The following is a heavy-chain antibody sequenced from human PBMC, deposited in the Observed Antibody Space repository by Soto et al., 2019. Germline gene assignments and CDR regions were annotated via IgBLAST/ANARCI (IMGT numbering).Heavy chain of an antibody. Sequence: QLQLQESGSGLVKPSQTLSLTCAVSGGSISSGGYSWSWIRQPPGKGLEWIGYIYHSGSTYYNPSRQTRATTYVDRSKNQFSLKLSSVPAADTAVYSCAAGGGLPRYYWGQGTLVTVSS. CDR1: GGSISSGGYS. D-gene: IGHD5-12*01. CDR2: IYHSGST. CDR3: AAGGGLPRYY. V-gene: IGHV4-30-2*01. J-gene: IGHJ4*02.